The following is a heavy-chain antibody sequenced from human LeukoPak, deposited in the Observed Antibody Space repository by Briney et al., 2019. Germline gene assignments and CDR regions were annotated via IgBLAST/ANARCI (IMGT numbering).Heavy chain of an antibody. CDR1: GFPFSTYW. CDR2: INQDGTEK. D-gene: IGHD3-3*01. J-gene: IGHJ6*03. Sequence: GGSLRLSCAASGFPFSTYWMSWVRQAPGKGLEWVANINQDGTEKYYVDSVKGRFTISRDYAKNSLYLQMNSLRAEDTALYYCARGGITIFGVVSYMDVWGKGTTVTVSS. V-gene: IGHV3-7*03. CDR3: ARGGITIFGVVSYMDV.